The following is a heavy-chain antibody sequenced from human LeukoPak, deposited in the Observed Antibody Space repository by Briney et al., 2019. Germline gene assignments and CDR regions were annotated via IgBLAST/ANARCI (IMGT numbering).Heavy chain of an antibody. Sequence: PGRSLRLSCAASGFTFDDYAMHWVRQAPAKGLEGVSGISWNSGSIGYADSVKGRFTISRDNAKNSLYLQMNSLRAEDTALYYCAKSAAVAGTGYFDYWGQGTLVTVST. J-gene: IGHJ4*02. CDR2: ISWNSGSI. V-gene: IGHV3-9*01. CDR3: AKSAAVAGTGYFDY. D-gene: IGHD6-19*01. CDR1: GFTFDDYA.